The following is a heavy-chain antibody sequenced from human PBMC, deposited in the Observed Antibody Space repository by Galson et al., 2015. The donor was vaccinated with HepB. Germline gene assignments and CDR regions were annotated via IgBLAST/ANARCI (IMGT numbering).Heavy chain of an antibody. CDR2: ISYDGSNK. D-gene: IGHD2-8*01. CDR3: AKPLDIVLMVYAH. J-gene: IGHJ4*02. V-gene: IGHV3-30*18. CDR1: GFTFSSYG. Sequence: SLRLSCAASGFTFSSYGMHWVRQAPGKGLEWVAVISYDGSNKYYADSVKGQFTISRDNSKNTLYLQMNSLRAEDTAVYYCAKPLDIVLMVYAHWGQGTLVTVSS.